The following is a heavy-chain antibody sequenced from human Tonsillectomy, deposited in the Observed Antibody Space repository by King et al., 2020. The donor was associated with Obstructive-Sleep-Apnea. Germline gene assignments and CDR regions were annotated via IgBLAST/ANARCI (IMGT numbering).Heavy chain of an antibody. V-gene: IGHV4-30-4*01. CDR1: GGSISSGDYY. Sequence: MQLQESGPGLVKPSQTLSLTCTVSGGSISSGDYYWSWIRQPPGKGLGWIGYIYYSGSTYYNPSLKSRVTISVDTSKNQFSLKLSSVTAADTAVYYCATWGILTGYYGIEYWGQGTLVTVSS. J-gene: IGHJ4*02. D-gene: IGHD3-9*01. CDR3: ATWGILTGYYGIEY. CDR2: IYYSGST.